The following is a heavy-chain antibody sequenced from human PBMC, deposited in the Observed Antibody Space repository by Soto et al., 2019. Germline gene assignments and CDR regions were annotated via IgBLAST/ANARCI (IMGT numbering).Heavy chain of an antibody. V-gene: IGHV4-39*01. CDR3: LIHVSQNHYYYYFRFSV. CDR1: GDSMNNEHYY. CDR2: VFHTGTT. J-gene: IGHJ6*02. Sequence: QLQLQESGPGLVKPSETLSLTCSISGDSMNNEHYYWGWIRQSPGKGLEWIGSVFHTGTTYYNPSLSSRVTISMDTSRNQFSLMLSSVTAAYMAVFHCLIHVSQNHYYYYFRFSVWGQGTTVTV.